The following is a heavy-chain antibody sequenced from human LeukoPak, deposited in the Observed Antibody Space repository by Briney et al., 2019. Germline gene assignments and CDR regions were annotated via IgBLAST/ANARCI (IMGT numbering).Heavy chain of an antibody. J-gene: IGHJ5*02. Sequence: SETLSLTCTVSGGSISSGGYYWSWIRQHPGKGLEWIGYIYYSGSTYYNPSLKSRVTISVDTSKNQFSLKLSSVTAADTAVYYCARGFSGFGVVTRFDPWGQGTLVTVSS. V-gene: IGHV4-31*03. CDR3: ARGFSGFGVVTRFDP. CDR1: GGSISSGGYY. CDR2: IYYSGST. D-gene: IGHD3-3*01.